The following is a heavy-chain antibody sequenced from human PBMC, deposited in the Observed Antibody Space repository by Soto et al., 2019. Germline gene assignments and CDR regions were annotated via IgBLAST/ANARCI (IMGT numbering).Heavy chain of an antibody. V-gene: IGHV4-39*01. J-gene: IGHJ4*02. D-gene: IGHD6-19*01. CDR3: ARRTVNIRTFYSGLKTHCFDY. CDR2: IYYSGST. Sequence: QLQLQESGPGLVKPSETLSLTCAVSGGSISSSSYYWGWIRQPPGKGLEWIGSIYYSGSTYHTQSLQSRVTIYVDTSKNQFSLKLNSVTAADTAVYYCARRTVNIRTFYSGLKTHCFDYWGQGTLVTVSS. CDR1: GGSISSSSYY.